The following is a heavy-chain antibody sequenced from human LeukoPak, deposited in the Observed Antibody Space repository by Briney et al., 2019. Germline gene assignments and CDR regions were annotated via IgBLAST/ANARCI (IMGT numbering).Heavy chain of an antibody. CDR1: GFTLSSYG. Sequence: GRSLRLSCEASGFTLSSYGMHWVRQAPGKGLEWVAVIWYDGNNKYYADSVKGRFTISSDSSKNTLYLQMNSLRAEDTAVYYCARTSTVVSQHFHYWGQGTLVTVSS. V-gene: IGHV3-33*01. J-gene: IGHJ4*02. CDR2: IWYDGNNK. CDR3: ARTSTVVSQHFHY. D-gene: IGHD4-23*01.